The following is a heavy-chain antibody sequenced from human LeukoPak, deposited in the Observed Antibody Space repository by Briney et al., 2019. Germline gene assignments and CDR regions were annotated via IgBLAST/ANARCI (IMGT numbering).Heavy chain of an antibody. CDR2: INHSGST. Sequence: SETLSLTCAAYGGSFSGYYWSWIRQPPGKGLEWIGEINHSGSTNYNPSLKSRVTISVDTSKNQFSLKLSSVTAADTAVYYCARRVGGGYYYSLDYWGQGTLVTVSS. J-gene: IGHJ4*02. D-gene: IGHD3-22*01. CDR1: GGSFSGYY. CDR3: ARRVGGGYYYSLDY. V-gene: IGHV4-34*01.